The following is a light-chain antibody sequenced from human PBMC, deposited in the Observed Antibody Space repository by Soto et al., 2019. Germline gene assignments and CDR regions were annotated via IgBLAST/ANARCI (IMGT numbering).Light chain of an antibody. CDR2: AAS. CDR1: QSIGKH. V-gene: IGKV1-39*01. J-gene: IGKJ5*01. CDR3: QQGYTSAIT. Sequence: DIQRTQSPSSLSASVGDRVTITCRASQSIGKHLNWYQQKPGKAPKFLIYAASNLQSGVPSRFSGSGSGTDFTLTVNSLQPEDFATYYCQQGYTSAITFGQGTRLEIK.